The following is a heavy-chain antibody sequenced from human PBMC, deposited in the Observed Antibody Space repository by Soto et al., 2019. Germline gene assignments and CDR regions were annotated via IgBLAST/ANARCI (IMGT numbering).Heavy chain of an antibody. CDR3: ARRRLRSTSYYYYYYMDV. D-gene: IGHD4-17*01. J-gene: IGHJ6*03. Sequence: PSETLSLTCTVSGGSISSYYWSWIRQPPGKGLEWIGYIYYSGSTNYNPSLKSRVTISVDTSKNQFSLKLSSVTAADTAVYYCARRRLRSTSYYYYYYMDVWGKGTTVTVSS. CDR1: GGSISSYY. CDR2: IYYSGST. V-gene: IGHV4-59*08.